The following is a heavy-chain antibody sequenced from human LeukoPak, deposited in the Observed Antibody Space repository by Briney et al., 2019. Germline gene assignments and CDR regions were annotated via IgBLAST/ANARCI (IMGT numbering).Heavy chain of an antibody. D-gene: IGHD6-19*01. CDR1: GFSFSSYW. CDR2: IKQDGGSK. Sequence: GGSLRLSCVASGFSFSSYWMSWVRQAPGKGLEFVANIKQDGGSKNYVDSVKGRFTISRDNAENSLNLQMNSLRAEDTAVYHCGRFGYVAGVDLWGQGTLVTVSS. V-gene: IGHV3-7*01. CDR3: GRFGYVAGVDL. J-gene: IGHJ4*02.